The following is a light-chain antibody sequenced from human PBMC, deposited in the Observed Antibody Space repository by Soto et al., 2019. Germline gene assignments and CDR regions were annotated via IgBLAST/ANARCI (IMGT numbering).Light chain of an antibody. CDR3: QQYYDWPLVT. V-gene: IGKV3-15*01. Sequence: EIVMTQAPTTLSVSPGERATLSCRASQSVSSKLAWYQQKPGQPPRLLIFGASTRDTHIPDRFSGTGSETEFTLSVSSLQSEDFAVYYCQQYYDWPLVTFGGGTKVDIK. CDR1: QSVSSK. J-gene: IGKJ4*01. CDR2: GAS.